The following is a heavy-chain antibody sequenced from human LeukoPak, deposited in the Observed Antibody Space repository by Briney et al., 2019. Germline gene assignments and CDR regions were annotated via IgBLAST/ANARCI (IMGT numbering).Heavy chain of an antibody. D-gene: IGHD3-22*01. CDR3: ATTADSSGYYGARFDY. Sequence: GTSVKVSCKASGYTFTNYYMNWVRQAPGQGLEWMGRIIPILGIANYAQKFQGRVTITADKSTSTAYMELSSLRSEDTAVYYCATTADSSGYYGARFDYWGQGTLVTVSS. V-gene: IGHV1-69*02. J-gene: IGHJ4*02. CDR2: IIPILGIA. CDR1: GYTFTNYY.